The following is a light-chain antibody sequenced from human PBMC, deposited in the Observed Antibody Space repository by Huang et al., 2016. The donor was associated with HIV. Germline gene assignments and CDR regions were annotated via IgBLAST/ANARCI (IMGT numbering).Light chain of an antibody. V-gene: IGKV3-11*01. CDR1: QSIINF. CDR3: QQRGDWPLT. CDR2: DAS. Sequence: EIVLTQSPATLSLSPGERATLSCRTSQSIINFLAWYQQKPGQAPRLLIYDASNRATGIPARFSGSGSGTDFTLTISSLEPEDFAVYYCQQRGDWPLTFGGGTKVEI. J-gene: IGKJ4*01.